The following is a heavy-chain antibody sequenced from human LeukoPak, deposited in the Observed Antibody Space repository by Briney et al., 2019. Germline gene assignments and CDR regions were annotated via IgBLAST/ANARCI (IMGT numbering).Heavy chain of an antibody. CDR3: ARVRYFDWLLYYFDY. J-gene: IGHJ4*02. CDR2: INHSGST. Sequence: SETLSLTCAVYGGSFSGYYWSWIRQPPGKGLEWIGEINHSGSTNYNPSLKSRVTISVDTSKNQFSLKLSSVTAADTAVYYCARVRYFDWLLYYFDYWGQGTLVTVSS. V-gene: IGHV4-34*01. CDR1: GGSFSGYY. D-gene: IGHD3-9*01.